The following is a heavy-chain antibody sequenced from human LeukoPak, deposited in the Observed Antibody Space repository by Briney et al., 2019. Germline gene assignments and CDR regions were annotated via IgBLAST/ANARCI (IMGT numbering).Heavy chain of an antibody. CDR1: GYTFTGYY. Sequence: GASVKVSCKASGYTFTGYYMHWARQAPGQGLEWMGWINPNSGGTNYAQKFQGRVTMTRNTSISTAYMELSSLRSEDTAVYYCARAYGWFDPWGQGTLVTVSS. CDR2: INPNSGGT. D-gene: IGHD3-10*01. J-gene: IGHJ5*02. CDR3: ARAYGWFDP. V-gene: IGHV1-2*02.